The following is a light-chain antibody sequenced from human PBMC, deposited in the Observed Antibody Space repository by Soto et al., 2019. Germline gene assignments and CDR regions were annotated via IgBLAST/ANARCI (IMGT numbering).Light chain of an antibody. CDR1: SSDVGAYDF. J-gene: IGLJ1*01. Sequence: QSALTRPASVSGSPGQSIAISCTGTSSDVGAYDFVSWYQQHPDKAPKLMIYEVSHRPSGVSYRFSGSKSVNTATLTISGLQAEDEADYYCSSYTTSSTRVFGTGTKVTVL. CDR2: EVS. CDR3: SSYTTSSTRV. V-gene: IGLV2-14*03.